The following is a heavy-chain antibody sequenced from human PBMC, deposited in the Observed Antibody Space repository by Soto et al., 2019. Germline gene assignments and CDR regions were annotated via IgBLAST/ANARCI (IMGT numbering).Heavy chain of an antibody. V-gene: IGHV1-69*13. CDR2: IIPIFGTA. CDR1: GGTFSSYA. D-gene: IGHD3-9*01. Sequence: SLKVSCKSSGGTFSSYAISWVRRAPGQGLEWMGGIIPIFGTANYAQKFQGRVTITADESTSTAYMELSSLRSEDTAVYYCARGASHFDWLLASYFDYWGQGTLVTVSS. J-gene: IGHJ4*02. CDR3: ARGASHFDWLLASYFDY.